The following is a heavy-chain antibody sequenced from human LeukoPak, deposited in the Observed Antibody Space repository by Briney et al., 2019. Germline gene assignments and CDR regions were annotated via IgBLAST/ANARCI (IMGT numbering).Heavy chain of an antibody. Sequence: ASVKVSCKVSGYSLTDLSMHWVRQAPGKGLEWMGGYDPEHEETIYAQKFQGRVTMTEDTSSDTAYMELSSPRSEDTAVYYCITPLGYCSSASCRHGMDVWGQGTTVIVS. V-gene: IGHV1-24*01. D-gene: IGHD2-2*01. CDR1: GYSLTDLS. J-gene: IGHJ6*02. CDR2: YDPEHEET. CDR3: ITPLGYCSSASCRHGMDV.